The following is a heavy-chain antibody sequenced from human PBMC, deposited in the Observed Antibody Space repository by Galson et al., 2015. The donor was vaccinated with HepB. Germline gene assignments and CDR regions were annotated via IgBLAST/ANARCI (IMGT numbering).Heavy chain of an antibody. V-gene: IGHV3-11*05. Sequence: SLRLSCAASGFIFSDYCMSWIRQAPGKGLEWISYISSSSTYTEYADSVKGRFTISRDNARNSLYLQMNSLRAEDSALYYCARETTGYEERFDYWGQGILVTVSS. J-gene: IGHJ4*02. CDR3: ARETTGYEERFDY. D-gene: IGHD5-12*01. CDR1: GFIFSDYC. CDR2: ISSSSTYT.